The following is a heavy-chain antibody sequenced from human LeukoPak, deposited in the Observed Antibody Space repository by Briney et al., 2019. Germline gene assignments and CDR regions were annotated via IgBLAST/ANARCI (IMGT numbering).Heavy chain of an antibody. CDR3: ATNIVVVPAAIRETSYYYYYYMDV. CDR1: GYTFTIYY. CDR2: IIPIFGTA. J-gene: IGHJ6*03. Sequence: GASVKVSCKASGYTFTIYYIHWVRQAPGQGLEWMGGIIPIFGTANYAQKFQGRVTITTDESTSTAYMELSSLRSEDTAVYYCATNIVVVPAAIRETSYYYYYYMDVWGKGTTVTVSS. D-gene: IGHD2-2*01. V-gene: IGHV1-69*05.